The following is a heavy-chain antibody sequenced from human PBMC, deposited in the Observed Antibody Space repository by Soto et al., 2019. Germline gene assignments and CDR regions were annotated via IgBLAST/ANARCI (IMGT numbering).Heavy chain of an antibody. CDR3: STRAYDTNCYYRCGP. CDR2: INHSGRV. V-gene: IGHV4-34*01. Sequence: PSETLSLTCAFYCGSFISHSWTWIRQYPGKGLEWIGDINHSGRVNYSPSLKSRVTISLDTSKNQFSLTLSAVTAADTAMYYCSTRAYDTNCYYRCGPWGQGTRVTVST. CDR1: CGSFISHS. D-gene: IGHD3-22*01. J-gene: IGHJ4*03.